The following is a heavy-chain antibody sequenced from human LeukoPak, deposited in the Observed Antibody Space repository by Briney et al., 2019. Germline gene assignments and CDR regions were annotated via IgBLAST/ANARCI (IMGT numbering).Heavy chain of an antibody. V-gene: IGHV3-7*01. J-gene: IGHJ4*02. CDR1: GFTFRSYT. D-gene: IGHD1-26*01. Sequence: GGSLRLSCAASGFTFRSYTIHWVRQAPGKGLEWVANIKQGGSTKHYADSLKGRFTISRDNPKNSLYLQMNNLRVDDTAVYYCTRDTDGSLDYWGQGILVTVAS. CDR3: TRDTDGSLDY. CDR2: IKQGGSTK.